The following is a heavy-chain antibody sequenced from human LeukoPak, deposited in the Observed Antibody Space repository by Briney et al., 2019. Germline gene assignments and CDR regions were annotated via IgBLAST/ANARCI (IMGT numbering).Heavy chain of an antibody. D-gene: IGHD6-6*01. V-gene: IGHV1-46*01. CDR1: GYTFTSYY. CDR2: INPSGGST. J-gene: IGHJ6*02. CDR3: ARTYSSSSLVYYGMDV. Sequence: ASAKVSCKASGYTFTSYYIHWVRQAPGQGLEWMGIINPSGGSTSYAQKFQGRVTMTRDTSTSTVYMELSSLRSEDTAVYYCARTYSSSSLVYYGMDVWGQGTTVTVSS.